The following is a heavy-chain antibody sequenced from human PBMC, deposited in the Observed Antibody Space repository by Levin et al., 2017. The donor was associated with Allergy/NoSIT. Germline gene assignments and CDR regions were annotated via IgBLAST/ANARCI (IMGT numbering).Heavy chain of an antibody. D-gene: IGHD1-26*01. CDR3: ASGRTVAYY. Sequence: GGSLRLSCAASGFAFTTYWTSWVRQAPGKGLEWVANIKEDGSEKNYVDSVRGRFSTSRDNAKDSAYLQMYSLRVEDTAVYYCASGRTVAYYWGQGTLVSVSS. CDR2: IKEDGSEK. J-gene: IGHJ4*01. CDR1: GFAFTTYW. V-gene: IGHV3-7*01.